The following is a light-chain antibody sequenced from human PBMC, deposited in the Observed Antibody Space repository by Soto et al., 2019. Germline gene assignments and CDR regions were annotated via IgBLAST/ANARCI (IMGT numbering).Light chain of an antibody. J-gene: IGKJ3*01. CDR3: QQYGRASFT. CDR1: QSVSSNN. Sequence: EIVLTQSPGTLSLSPGERATLSCRASQSVSSNNFAWYQQRPGQAPRVVIYGASTRATGIPERFSGSGSGTDFTLTISRLAPEDFAVYYCQQYGRASFTFGPGTKVDIK. CDR2: GAS. V-gene: IGKV3-20*01.